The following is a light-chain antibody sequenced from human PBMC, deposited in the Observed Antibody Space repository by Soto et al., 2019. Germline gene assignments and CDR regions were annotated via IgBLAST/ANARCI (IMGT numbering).Light chain of an antibody. CDR3: CSYAGSSTFYV. CDR1: SGDVGSYNL. J-gene: IGLJ1*01. CDR2: EGS. V-gene: IGLV2-23*01. Sequence: QSVLTQPAGVSGSTGQSITISCTGTSGDVGSYNLVSWYQQHPGKAPKLMIYEGSKRPSGVSNRFSGSKSGNTASLTISGLQAEDAADYYCCSYAGSSTFYVFGTGTKVTVL.